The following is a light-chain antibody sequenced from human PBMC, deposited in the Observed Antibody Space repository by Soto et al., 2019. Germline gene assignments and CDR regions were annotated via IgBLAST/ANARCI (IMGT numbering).Light chain of an antibody. V-gene: IGKV1-39*01. CDR3: QQSYSTPLT. J-gene: IGKJ4*01. Sequence: DSHMTQSPSTLSASVGDRVTITCRASQSISSWLAWYKQKPGKAPKLLIYAASSLQSGVPSRVSGSGSGTDFTLTISSLQPEDFETYYCQQSYSTPLTFGGGTKVDIK. CDR1: QSISSW. CDR2: AAS.